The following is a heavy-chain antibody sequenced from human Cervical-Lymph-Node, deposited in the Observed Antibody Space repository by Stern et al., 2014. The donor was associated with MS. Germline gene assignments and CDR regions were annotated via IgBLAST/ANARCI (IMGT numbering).Heavy chain of an antibody. D-gene: IGHD3-22*01. V-gene: IGHV5-51*01. CDR2: IYPEDSDT. CDR1: GYSFSNFW. Sequence: EDQLVESGAEVKKPGESLKISCKTSGYSFSNFWIGWVRQKPGKGLEWMGIIYPEDSDTPTRPSFPGHLTLPADESISTAYLQWRSLKASDTAMYYCVRRRDSDSYDTFDIWGQGTMLIVSS. CDR3: VRRRDSDSYDTFDI. J-gene: IGHJ3*02.